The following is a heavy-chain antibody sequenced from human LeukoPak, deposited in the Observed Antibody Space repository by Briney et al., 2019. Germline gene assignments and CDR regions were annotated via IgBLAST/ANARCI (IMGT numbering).Heavy chain of an antibody. D-gene: IGHD3-10*01. J-gene: IGHJ3*02. V-gene: IGHV4-59*01. CDR3: ARVGFQGAFDI. CDR2: IYYSGST. CDR1: GGSISSYY. Sequence: SETLSLTCTVSGGSISSYYWSWIRQPPGKGLEWIGYIYYSGSTNYNPSLKSRVTISVDTSKNQFSLKLNSVTSADTAVYYCARVGFQGAFDIWGQGTMVTVSS.